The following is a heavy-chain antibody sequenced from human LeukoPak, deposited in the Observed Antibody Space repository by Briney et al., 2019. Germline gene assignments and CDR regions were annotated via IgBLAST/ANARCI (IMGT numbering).Heavy chain of an antibody. CDR3: TFYGSNNDY. D-gene: IGHD3-10*01. CDR2: SRRKVNNYAT. Sequence: GRSLKLSCAASGFIFTGSTVHWVRQASGKGLEWLGRSRRKVNNYATDYAASVKGRFTISRDESKNTAFLQMNSLRTEDTALYYCTFYGSNNDYWGQGTLVTVSS. J-gene: IGHJ4*02. CDR1: GFIFTGST. V-gene: IGHV3-73*01.